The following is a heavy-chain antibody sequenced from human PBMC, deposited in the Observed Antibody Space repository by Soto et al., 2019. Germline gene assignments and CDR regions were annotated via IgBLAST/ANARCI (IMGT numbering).Heavy chain of an antibody. CDR1: GFTFSSYA. Sequence: PGGSLRLSCAASGFTFSSYAMHWVRQAPGKGLEWVAVISYDGSNKYYADSVKGRFTISRDNSKNTLYLQMNSLRAEDTAVYYCARNMVRGVNAGIYGMDVWGQGTTVTVSS. CDR2: ISYDGSNK. D-gene: IGHD3-10*01. V-gene: IGHV3-30-3*01. J-gene: IGHJ6*02. CDR3: ARNMVRGVNAGIYGMDV.